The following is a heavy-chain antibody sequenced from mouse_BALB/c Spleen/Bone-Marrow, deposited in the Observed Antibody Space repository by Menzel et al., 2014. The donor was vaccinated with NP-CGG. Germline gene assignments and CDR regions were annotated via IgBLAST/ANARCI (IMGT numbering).Heavy chain of an antibody. CDR2: IYPGSGNT. Sequence: VQLQQSGPELAKPGASVKISCKASGYTFPDYYINWVKQKPGQGLEWIGWIYPGSGNTKYNEKFKGKATLTVDTSSTTAYMQLSSLTSEDTAVYFCARWHWGAMDYWGQGTSVTVSS. CDR3: ARWHWGAMDY. CDR1: GYTFPDYY. J-gene: IGHJ4*01. V-gene: IGHV1-84*02.